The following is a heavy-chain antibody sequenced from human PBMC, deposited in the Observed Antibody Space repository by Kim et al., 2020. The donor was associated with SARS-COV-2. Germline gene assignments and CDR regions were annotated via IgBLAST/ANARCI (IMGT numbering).Heavy chain of an antibody. V-gene: IGHV3-74*03. J-gene: IGHJ3*02. Sequence: KYADSVKGRFTISRDSAKNTLYLQMDSLTAEDTAFYYCVRPKWIDAFDIWGQGTMVTVSS. D-gene: IGHD5-12*01. CDR3: VRPKWIDAFDI.